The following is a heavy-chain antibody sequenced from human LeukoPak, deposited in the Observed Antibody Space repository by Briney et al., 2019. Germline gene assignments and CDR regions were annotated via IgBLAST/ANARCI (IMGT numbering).Heavy chain of an antibody. CDR1: GFTFSSYG. CDR2: ISYDGSNK. J-gene: IGHJ4*02. CDR3: AKDGFDY. Sequence: GRSLRLSCAGSGFTFSSYGMHWVRQAPGKGLEWVAVISYDGSNKYYADSVKGRFTISRDNSKNTLYLQMNSLRAEDTAVYYCAKDGFDYWGQGTLVTVSS. V-gene: IGHV3-30*18.